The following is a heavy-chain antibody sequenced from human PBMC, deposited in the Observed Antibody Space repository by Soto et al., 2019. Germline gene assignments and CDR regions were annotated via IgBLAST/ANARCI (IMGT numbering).Heavy chain of an antibody. CDR3: ARDLGGPDY. V-gene: IGHV3-74*03. Sequence: GGSLRLSCAASGFSLSPYWMHWVRQVPGRGLEWVARLSSDGFGAAYADSVKGRFFISRDIARNALSLQMNSLRADDTAVYYCARDLGGPDYWGRGTSVTVSS. J-gene: IGHJ4*02. CDR2: LSSDGFGA. CDR1: GFSLSPYW. D-gene: IGHD3-16*01.